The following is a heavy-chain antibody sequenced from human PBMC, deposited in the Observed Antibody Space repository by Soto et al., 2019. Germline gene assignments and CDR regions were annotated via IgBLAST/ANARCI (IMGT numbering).Heavy chain of an antibody. Sequence: QVQLVQSGAEVKKPGASVKVSCKASGYTFTGYYMHWVRQAPGQGLEWMGWINPNSGGTNYAQKFQGRVTMTRDTSISTAYMELSRLRSDDTAVYYCARGWGYESSDYYYAYWGQGTLVIVSS. CDR3: ARGWGYESSDYYYAY. V-gene: IGHV1-2*02. CDR1: GYTFTGYY. J-gene: IGHJ4*02. CDR2: INPNSGGT. D-gene: IGHD3-22*01.